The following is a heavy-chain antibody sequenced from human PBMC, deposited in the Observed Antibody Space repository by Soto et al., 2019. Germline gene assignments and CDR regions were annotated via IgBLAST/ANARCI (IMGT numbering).Heavy chain of an antibody. CDR3: AEGRGYSYRFDP. CDR2: IIPIFGTA. Sequence: ASVKVSCKASGGTFSSYAISWVRQAPGQGLEWMGGIIPIFGTANYAQKFQGRVTITADESTSTAYMELSSLRSEDTAVYYCAEGRGYSYRFDPWGQGTLVTVSS. D-gene: IGHD5-18*01. V-gene: IGHV1-69*13. J-gene: IGHJ5*02. CDR1: GGTFSSYA.